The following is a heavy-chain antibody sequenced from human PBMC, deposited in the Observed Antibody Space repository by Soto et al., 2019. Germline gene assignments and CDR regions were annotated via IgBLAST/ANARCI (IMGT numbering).Heavy chain of an antibody. CDR2: INAGNGNT. Sequence: QVQLVQSGAAVKKPGASVKVSCKASGYTFTSYAMHWVRQAPGQRLEWMGWINAGNGNTKYSQKFQGRVTITRDTSASTAYMELSSLRSEDTAVYYCARRGAIFGVVALMDYWGQGTLVTVSS. CDR3: ARRGAIFGVVALMDY. CDR1: GYTFTSYA. V-gene: IGHV1-3*01. D-gene: IGHD3-3*01. J-gene: IGHJ4*02.